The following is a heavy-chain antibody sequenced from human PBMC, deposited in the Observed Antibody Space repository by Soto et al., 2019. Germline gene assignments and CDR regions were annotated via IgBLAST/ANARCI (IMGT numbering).Heavy chain of an antibody. CDR2: ISTDGSST. J-gene: IGHJ4*02. V-gene: IGHV3-74*01. Sequence: EVQLVESGGGLVQPGGSLRLSCTASGFTFSSYWIHWVRQVPGSGLMWVSRISTDGSSTHYADSVKGRFTTSRDNAKNTLYLQLNSLSAEDTAVYYSARNRDGVDYWGQGTLVTVSS. CDR1: GFTFSSYW. CDR3: ARNRDGVDY.